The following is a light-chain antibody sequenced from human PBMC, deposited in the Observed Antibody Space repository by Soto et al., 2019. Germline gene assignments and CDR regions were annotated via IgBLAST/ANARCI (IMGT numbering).Light chain of an antibody. V-gene: IGKV3-15*01. CDR3: QQYNNWPPT. J-gene: IGKJ1*01. CDR1: QSVSSN. CDR2: GAS. Sequence: EILMTPSPSTLSLSPGARATLSCRASQSVSSNLAWYQQKPGQAPRLLIYGASTRATGIPARFSGSGSGTEFTLTISSLQSEDFAVYYCQQYNNWPPTFGQGTKVDI.